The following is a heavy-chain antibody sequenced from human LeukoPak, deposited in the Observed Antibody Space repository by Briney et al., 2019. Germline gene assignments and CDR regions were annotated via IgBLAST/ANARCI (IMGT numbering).Heavy chain of an antibody. CDR2: IYYSGST. D-gene: IGHD5-18*01. CDR3: ARAVGYSYGYGSFDY. CDR1: GGSISSYY. J-gene: IGHJ4*02. V-gene: IGHV4-59*12. Sequence: SETLSLTCTVSGGSISSYYWSWIRQPPGKGLEWIGYIYYSGSTNYNPSLKSRVTISVDTSKNQFSLKLSSVTAADTAVYYCARAVGYSYGYGSFDYWGQGTLVTVSS.